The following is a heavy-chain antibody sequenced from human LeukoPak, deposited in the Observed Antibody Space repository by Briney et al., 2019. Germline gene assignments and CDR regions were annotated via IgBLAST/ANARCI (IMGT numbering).Heavy chain of an antibody. Sequence: SETLSLTCTVSGGSISSGGYYWSWIRQHPGKGLEWIGYIYYSGSTYYNPSLKSRVTISVDTSKNQFSLKLSSVTAADTAVYYCARVWGYYYHSSGYYSDYWGQGTLVTVSS. V-gene: IGHV4-31*03. CDR3: ARVWGYYYHSSGYYSDY. CDR2: IYYSGST. CDR1: GGSISSGGYY. D-gene: IGHD3-22*01. J-gene: IGHJ4*02.